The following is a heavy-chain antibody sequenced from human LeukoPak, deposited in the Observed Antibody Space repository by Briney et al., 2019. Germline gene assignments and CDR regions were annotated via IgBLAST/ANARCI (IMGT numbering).Heavy chain of an antibody. CDR1: GFTFSSYG. D-gene: IGHD4-23*01. Sequence: PGGSLRLSCAASGFTFSSYGMHWVRQAPGKGLEWVAVISYDGSNKYYADSVKGRFTISRDNSKNTLYLQMNSLRAEDTAVYYCAKETTVVMWDYWGQGTLVTVSS. CDR2: ISYDGSNK. J-gene: IGHJ4*02. CDR3: AKETTVVMWDY. V-gene: IGHV3-30*18.